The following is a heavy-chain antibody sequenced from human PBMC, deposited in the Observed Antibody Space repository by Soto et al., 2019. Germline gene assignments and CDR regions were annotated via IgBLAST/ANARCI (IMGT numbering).Heavy chain of an antibody. Sequence: QVQLQESGPGLVKPSGTLSLTCAVSGGSISTSNWWAWVRQSPGKGLEWLGEVYHSGDTNYNPSLKSRVSVSVDYPKNQFSLKLTSVTAADTAVDFCARSRYFDWLPLDSWGQGTLVTVSS. CDR2: VYHSGDT. J-gene: IGHJ4*02. CDR1: GGSISTSNW. D-gene: IGHD3-9*01. V-gene: IGHV4-4*02. CDR3: ARSRYFDWLPLDS.